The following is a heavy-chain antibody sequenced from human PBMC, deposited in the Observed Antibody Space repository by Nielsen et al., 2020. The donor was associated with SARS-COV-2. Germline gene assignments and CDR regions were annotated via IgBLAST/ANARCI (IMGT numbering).Heavy chain of an antibody. CDR1: GYTFTSYA. CDR2: INPRVGRT. V-gene: IGHV1-46*01. CDR3: ARDRGDYGDYGH. J-gene: IGHJ4*02. D-gene: IGHD4-17*01. Sequence: ASVKVSCKASGYTFTSYAMNWVRQAPGQGLEWMGTINPRVGRTSYAKKFQGRVTMTRDTSTSTVYMELSSLRSEDTAVYYCARDRGDYGDYGHWGQGTLVTVSS.